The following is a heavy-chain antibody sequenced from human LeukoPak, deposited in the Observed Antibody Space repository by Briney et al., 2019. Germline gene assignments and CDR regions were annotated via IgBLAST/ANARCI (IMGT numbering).Heavy chain of an antibody. V-gene: IGHV4-38-2*02. CDR1: GYSISSGYY. CDR3: ARSPGGFGGYPADAFDI. J-gene: IGHJ3*02. D-gene: IGHD2-15*01. Sequence: SETLLLTFTVPGYSISSGYYWAWIRQPPWKGLEWIGSIYHSGRPYYNPSLKSRVTRSVDTSRKQFSLKLSSVTAADTAVYYCARSPGGFGGYPADAFDIWGRGTMVTVSS. CDR2: IYHSGRP.